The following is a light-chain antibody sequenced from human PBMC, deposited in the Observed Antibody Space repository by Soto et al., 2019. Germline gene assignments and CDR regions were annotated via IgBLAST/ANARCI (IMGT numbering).Light chain of an antibody. CDR3: QQYDTYPTT. J-gene: IGKJ1*01. V-gene: IGKV1-5*03. CDR2: KAS. Sequence: DIQMTQSPSTLSASVGDRVTIACRASQSISDWLAWYQQKPGQAPKFLIYKASNLESGVPSRFSGSGSGTEFTLTISGLQPDDFATYYCQQYDTYPTTFGQGTKVEIK. CDR1: QSISDW.